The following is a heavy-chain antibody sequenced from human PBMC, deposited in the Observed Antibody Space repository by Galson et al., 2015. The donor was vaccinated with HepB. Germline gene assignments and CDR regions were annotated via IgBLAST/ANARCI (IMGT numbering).Heavy chain of an antibody. Sequence: SVKVSCKASGYTFTSYYMHWVRQAPGQGLEWMGIINPSGGSTSYAQKFQGRVTMTRDTSTSTVYMELSSLRSEDTAVYYCARSYYGSGSYYKTLALSDYWGQGTLVTVSS. CDR2: INPSGGST. D-gene: IGHD3-10*01. J-gene: IGHJ4*02. CDR1: GYTFTSYY. V-gene: IGHV1-46*01. CDR3: ARSYYGSGSYYKTLALSDY.